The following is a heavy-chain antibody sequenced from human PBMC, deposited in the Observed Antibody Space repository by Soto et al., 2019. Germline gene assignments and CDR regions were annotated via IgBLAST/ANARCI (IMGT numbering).Heavy chain of an antibody. CDR3: ARAQGSSTSLEIYYYYYYGMAA. CDR2: IIPISETT. V-gene: IGHV1-69*01. Sequence: QVQLVQSGAEVKKPGSSVKVSCKASGCTFSSYAISWVRQAPGQGLEWMGGIIPISETTNYAQKFQGRVTITADEAKSTAYMEMSSLRSEDTAVYYCARAQGSSTSLEIYYYYYYGMAAWGQGTTVTVSS. D-gene: IGHD2-2*01. CDR1: GCTFSSYA. J-gene: IGHJ6*02.